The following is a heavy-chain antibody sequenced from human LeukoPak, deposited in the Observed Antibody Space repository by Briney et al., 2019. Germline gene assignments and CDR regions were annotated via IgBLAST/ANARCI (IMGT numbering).Heavy chain of an antibody. V-gene: IGHV1-69*05. Sequence: SVKVSCKASGGTFSSYAISWVRQAPGQGLEWMGGIIPIFGTANYAQKFQGRVTITTDESTSTAYMELSSLRSEDTAVYYCARDNHAGANWFDPWGQGTLVTVSS. CDR1: GGTFSSYA. CDR3: ARDNHAGANWFDP. D-gene: IGHD1-14*01. J-gene: IGHJ5*02. CDR2: IIPIFGTA.